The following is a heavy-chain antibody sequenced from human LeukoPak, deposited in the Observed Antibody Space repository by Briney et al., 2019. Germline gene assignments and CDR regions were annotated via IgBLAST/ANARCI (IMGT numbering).Heavy chain of an antibody. Sequence: GGSLRLSCAASGFTFSSYAMTWVRQGPGKGLEWVSSIYPSGDSTFYADSVKGRFTISRDNSKNTLYLQMSSLRTEDTAIYYCAKDVVPDSGWDLDYWGQGTLVTVSS. J-gene: IGHJ4*02. CDR2: IYPSGDST. V-gene: IGHV3-23*01. CDR1: GFTFSSYA. CDR3: AKDVVPDSGWDLDY. D-gene: IGHD6-19*01.